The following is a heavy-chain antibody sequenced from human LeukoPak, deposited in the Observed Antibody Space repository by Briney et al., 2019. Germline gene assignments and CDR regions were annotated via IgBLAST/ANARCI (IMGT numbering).Heavy chain of an antibody. CDR3: ARETADIVVVPAATYGMDV. CDR1: GFTFSRYS. CDR2: ISSSSSYI. Sequence: GGSLRLPCAASGFTFSRYSMNWVRQAPGKGLEWVSYISSSSSYIYYADSVKGRFTIPRDNAKNSLYLQMNSLRAEDTAVYYCARETADIVVVPAATYGMDVWGKGTTVTVSS. J-gene: IGHJ6*04. D-gene: IGHD2-2*01. V-gene: IGHV3-21*01.